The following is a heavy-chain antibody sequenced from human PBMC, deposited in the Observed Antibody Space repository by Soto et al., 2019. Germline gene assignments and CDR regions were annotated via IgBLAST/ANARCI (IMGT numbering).Heavy chain of an antibody. V-gene: IGHV4-39*02. CDR2: IYYSERTSYNSGST. Sequence: LSLTCTVSGDSMTSSSYYWGWIRQPPGKGLEWIGSIYYSERTSYNSGSTYYSPSLKSRVTISGDTSKSQFSLKLSSVTAADTAVYYCARDHYYDSTGYYDYWGQGTLVTVSS. CDR1: GDSMTSSSYY. D-gene: IGHD3-22*01. J-gene: IGHJ4*02. CDR3: ARDHYYDSTGYYDY.